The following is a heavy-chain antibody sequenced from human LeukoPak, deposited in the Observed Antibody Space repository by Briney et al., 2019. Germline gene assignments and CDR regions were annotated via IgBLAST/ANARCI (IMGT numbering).Heavy chain of an antibody. Sequence: ASVKVSCKASGYTFTRYGISWVRQAPGQGLEWMGWISGYNGKTNYAQKLRGRVTMTTDTSTNTAYMELRSLRSDDTAVYYCARGYYDSSGYPNFDYWGQGTLVTVSS. J-gene: IGHJ4*02. CDR3: ARGYYDSSGYPNFDY. CDR1: GYTFTRYG. V-gene: IGHV1-18*01. D-gene: IGHD3-22*01. CDR2: ISGYNGKT.